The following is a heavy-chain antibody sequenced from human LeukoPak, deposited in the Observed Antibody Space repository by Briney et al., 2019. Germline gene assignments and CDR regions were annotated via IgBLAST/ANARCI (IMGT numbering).Heavy chain of an antibody. CDR1: GFTFNNFA. J-gene: IGHJ5*02. CDR3: AKGTSGSYYH. V-gene: IGHV3-23*01. CDR2: FSGSGSNT. Sequence: GGTLRLSCAASGFTFNNFAMSWVRQAPGKGLEWVSGFSGSGSNTYYVDSVKGRFTISRDNSKNTLYLQMNRLRVEDTAVYYCAKGTSGSYYHWGQGTLVTVSS. D-gene: IGHD1-26*01.